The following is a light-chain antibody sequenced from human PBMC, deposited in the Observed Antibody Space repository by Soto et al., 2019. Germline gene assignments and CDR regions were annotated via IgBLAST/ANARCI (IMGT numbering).Light chain of an antibody. CDR1: QSLTSHS. J-gene: IGKJ4*01. CDR3: HQLGSLPLT. V-gene: IGKV3-20*01. CDR2: GAS. Sequence: EIVLTQSPGTLSLSPGESATLSCKASQSLTSHSLAWYQKKPGQAPRLLIFGASTRDTGVPERFSGSGSGTDFTLSISKLEPEDFAAYYCHQLGSLPLTFGGGTKVEIE.